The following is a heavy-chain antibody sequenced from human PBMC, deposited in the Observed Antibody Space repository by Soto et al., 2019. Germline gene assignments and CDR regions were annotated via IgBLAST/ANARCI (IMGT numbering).Heavy chain of an antibody. Sequence: SETLSLTCSVSGGSISSDDYYWTWIRQSPGEGLEWIGYIYYTGRTSSTPSLESRVTISIDTSKNQFSLKLSSVSAADTAVYYCAREGSSSPEYFDFWGPGTLVTGS. CDR1: GGSISSDDYY. D-gene: IGHD2-15*01. CDR2: IYYTGRT. CDR3: AREGSSSPEYFDF. V-gene: IGHV4-30-4*01. J-gene: IGHJ4*02.